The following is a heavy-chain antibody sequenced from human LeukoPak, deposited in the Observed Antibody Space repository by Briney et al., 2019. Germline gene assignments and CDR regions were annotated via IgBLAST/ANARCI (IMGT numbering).Heavy chain of an antibody. CDR3: PNPPLGTTLTSPFDS. CDR1: GFTFSSYA. V-gene: IGHV3-23*01. CDR2: ISGSGGST. J-gene: IGHJ4*02. Sequence: GGSLRLSCAASGFTFSSYAMSWVRQAPGKGLEWVSAISGSGGSTYYADSVKGRFTISRDNSKNSVYLQMNSLRAEDTAVYYCPNPPLGTTLTSPFDSWGQGTLVTVSS. D-gene: IGHD1-1*01.